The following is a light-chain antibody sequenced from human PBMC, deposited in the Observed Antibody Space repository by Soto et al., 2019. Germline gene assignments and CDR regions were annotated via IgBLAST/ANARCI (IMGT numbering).Light chain of an antibody. CDR1: QSVKSS. J-gene: IGKJ4*01. CDR2: DAS. CDR3: QQRSNWPPVT. Sequence: EVVLTQSPAILSLSPGERATLSCRASQSVKSSLAWYQQKPGQPPRLLIYDASHRATGIPARFSGSGSGTDFDLTISSLEPEDVAVYFCQQRSNWPPVTFGGGTKVQI. V-gene: IGKV3-11*01.